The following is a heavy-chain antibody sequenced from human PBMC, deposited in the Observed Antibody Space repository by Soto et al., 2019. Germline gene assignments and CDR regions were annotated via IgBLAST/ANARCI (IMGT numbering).Heavy chain of an antibody. J-gene: IGHJ4*02. Sequence: QITLKESGPTLVKPTQTLTLTCTFSGFSLTSNAVGVGWFRQPTGKALEWLALIYWDDDNHYSPSLKSRLTFTKDTSNNQVVLIMTNMDPVDTATYYCAHGSGWLFDFWGQGTLVTVSS. CDR2: IYWDDDN. CDR1: GFSLTSNAVG. V-gene: IGHV2-5*02. D-gene: IGHD6-19*01. CDR3: AHGSGWLFDF.